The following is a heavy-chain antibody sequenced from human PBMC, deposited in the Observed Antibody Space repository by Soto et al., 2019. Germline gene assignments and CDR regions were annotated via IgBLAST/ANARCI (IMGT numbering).Heavy chain of an antibody. CDR3: ARMTKAYYDFWSGYYTPYYFDY. CDR2: MNPNSGNT. J-gene: IGHJ4*02. Sequence: QVQLVQSGADVKKPGASVKVSCKASGYTFTSYDINWVRQATGQGLEWMGWMNPNSGNTGYAQKFQGRVTMTRNTSISTAYMELSSLRSEDTAVYYCARMTKAYYDFWSGYYTPYYFDYWGQGTLVTVSS. CDR1: GYTFTSYD. V-gene: IGHV1-8*01. D-gene: IGHD3-3*01.